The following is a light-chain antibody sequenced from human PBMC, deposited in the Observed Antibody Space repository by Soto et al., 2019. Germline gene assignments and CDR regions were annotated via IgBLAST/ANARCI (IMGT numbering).Light chain of an antibody. CDR3: SSYAGSSGWV. Sequence: QSALTQPASVSGSPGQSITISCTGTSSDLGTYNLVSWYQQHPGKAPKFIIYEGTKRPSGVSNRFSGSKSGNTASLTISGLQAEDEADYYCSSYAGSSGWVFGGGTKVTVL. CDR1: SSDLGTYNL. J-gene: IGLJ3*02. CDR2: EGT. V-gene: IGLV2-23*01.